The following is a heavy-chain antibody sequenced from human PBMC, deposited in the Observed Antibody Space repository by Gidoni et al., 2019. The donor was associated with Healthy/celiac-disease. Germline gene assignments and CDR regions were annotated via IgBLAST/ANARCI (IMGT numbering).Heavy chain of an antibody. CDR2: IRSKANSYAT. V-gene: IGHV3-73*01. Sequence: EVQLVESGGGLVQPGVSLKLSCAASGFTFSGHAMHWVRQASGKGLEWVGRIRSKANSYATAYAASVKGRFTISRDDSKNTAYLQMNSLKTEDTAVYYCTRVGPQDYGDYNDYWGQGTLVTVSS. D-gene: IGHD4-17*01. CDR1: GFTFSGHA. J-gene: IGHJ4*02. CDR3: TRVGPQDYGDYNDY.